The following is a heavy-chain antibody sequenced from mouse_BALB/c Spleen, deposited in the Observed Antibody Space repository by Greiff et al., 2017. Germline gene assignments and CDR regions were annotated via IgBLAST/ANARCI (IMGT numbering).Heavy chain of an antibody. J-gene: IGHJ1*01. CDR2: INPSTGYT. Sequence: VQLQQSGAELAKPGASVKMSCKASGYTFTSYWMHWVKQRPGQGLEWIGYINPSTGYTEYNQKFKDKATLTADKSSSTAYMQLSSLTSEDSAVYYCARAPYYYGSSGYFDVWGAGTTVTVSS. CDR3: ARAPYYYGSSGYFDV. D-gene: IGHD1-1*01. V-gene: IGHV1-7*01. CDR1: GYTFTSYW.